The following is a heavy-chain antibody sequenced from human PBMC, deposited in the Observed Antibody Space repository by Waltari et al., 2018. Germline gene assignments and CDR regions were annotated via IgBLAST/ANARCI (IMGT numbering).Heavy chain of an antibody. V-gene: IGHV1-46*01. D-gene: IGHD2-2*01. CDR1: GYTFTSYY. CDR3: ARDADCSSTRHCRSWFDP. Sequence: QVQLVQSGAEVKKPGASVKVSCKASGYTFTSYYMHWFRQAPGQGLEWMGIINPSGGSTSYAQKFQGRLTMTRDTSTSTLYMELSSLRSEDTAVYYCARDADCSSTRHCRSWFDPWGQGTLVTVSS. J-gene: IGHJ5*02. CDR2: INPSGGST.